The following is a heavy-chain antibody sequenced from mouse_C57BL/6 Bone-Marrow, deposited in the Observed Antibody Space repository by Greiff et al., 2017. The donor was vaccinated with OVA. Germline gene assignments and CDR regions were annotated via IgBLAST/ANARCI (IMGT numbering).Heavy chain of an antibody. D-gene: IGHD2-4*01. Sequence: EVQLVESGGGLVKPGGSLKLSCAASGFTFSSYAMSWVRQTPEKRLEWVATISDGGSYTYYPDNVKGRFTISRDNAKNNLYLQMSHLKSEDTAMYYCASLGVDYDYDGYAMAYWGQGTSVTVSS. V-gene: IGHV5-4*01. CDR3: ASLGVDYDYDGYAMAY. CDR1: GFTFSSYA. J-gene: IGHJ4*01. CDR2: ISDGGSYT.